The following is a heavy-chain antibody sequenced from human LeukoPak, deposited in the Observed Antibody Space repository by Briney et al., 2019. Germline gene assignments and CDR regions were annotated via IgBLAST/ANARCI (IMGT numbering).Heavy chain of an antibody. CDR3: AKNFWSDKYYYYYMDV. D-gene: IGHD3-3*01. V-gene: IGHV3-11*01. CDR1: GFTFSNYY. Sequence: GGSLRLSCAASGFTFSNYYMSWIRQAPGKGLEWVSYISSTGSTIYYADSVKGRFTISRDNSKNTLYLQMNSLRADDTAVYYCAKNFWSDKYYYYYMDVWGKGTTVTVSS. J-gene: IGHJ6*03. CDR2: ISSTGSTI.